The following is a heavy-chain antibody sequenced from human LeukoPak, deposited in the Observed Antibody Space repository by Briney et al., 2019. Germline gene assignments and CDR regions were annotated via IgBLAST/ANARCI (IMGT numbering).Heavy chain of an antibody. V-gene: IGHV1-2*02. J-gene: IGHJ4*02. Sequence: ASAKVSCKASGYTFTGYYMHWVRQAPGQGLEWMGWINPNSGGTNYAQKFQGRVTMTRDTSISTAYMELSRLRSDDTAVYYCARSVGLAGYYFDYWGQGTLVTVSS. CDR1: GYTFTGYY. CDR2: INPNSGGT. CDR3: ARSVGLAGYYFDY. D-gene: IGHD6-19*01.